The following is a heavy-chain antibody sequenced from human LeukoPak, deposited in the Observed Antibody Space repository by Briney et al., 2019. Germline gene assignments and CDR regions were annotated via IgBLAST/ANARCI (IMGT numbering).Heavy chain of an antibody. Sequence: GSLRLPCAASGFTFSSYAMHWVRQAPGKGLEYVSAISSNGGSTYYANSVKGRFTISRDNSKNTLYLQMGSLRAEDMAVYYCARVRPHYYDSSGYPDYWGQGTLVTVSS. CDR1: GFTFSSYA. CDR2: ISSNGGST. D-gene: IGHD3-22*01. V-gene: IGHV3-64*01. CDR3: ARVRPHYYDSSGYPDY. J-gene: IGHJ4*02.